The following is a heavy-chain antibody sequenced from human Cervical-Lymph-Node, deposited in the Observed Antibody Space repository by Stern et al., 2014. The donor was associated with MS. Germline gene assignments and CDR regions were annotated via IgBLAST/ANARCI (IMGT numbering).Heavy chain of an antibody. CDR2: ISHDGRNK. CDR1: GFIFSNYP. CDR3: ASSYSRGWNFLFNY. Sequence: QVQLVQSGGGVVQPGRSLRLSCAASGFIFSNYPMHWVRQAPGKGLEWVAGISHDGRNKHYADSVRGRFTFSRDNSKNTMYLEMTRLRAEDTAMYFCASSYSRGWNFLFNYWGQGTLATVSS. J-gene: IGHJ4*02. V-gene: IGHV3-30*04. D-gene: IGHD6-19*01.